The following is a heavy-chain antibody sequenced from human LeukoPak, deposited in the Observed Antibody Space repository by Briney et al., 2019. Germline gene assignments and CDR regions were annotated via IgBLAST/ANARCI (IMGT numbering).Heavy chain of an antibody. Sequence: PGGSLRLSCAASGFTFSSYAMSWVRQAPGKGLEWASAISGSGGSTYYADSVKGRFTISRDNSKNTLYLQMNSLRAEDTAVYYCAKDGSTMIVVVIRLDYWGQGTLVTVSS. CDR1: GFTFSSYA. D-gene: IGHD3-22*01. V-gene: IGHV3-23*01. CDR3: AKDGSTMIVVVIRLDY. J-gene: IGHJ4*02. CDR2: ISGSGGST.